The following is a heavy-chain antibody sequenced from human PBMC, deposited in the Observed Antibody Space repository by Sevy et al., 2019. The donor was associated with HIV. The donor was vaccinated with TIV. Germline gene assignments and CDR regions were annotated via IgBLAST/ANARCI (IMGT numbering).Heavy chain of an antibody. CDR2: ISSSSSYI. Sequence: GGSLRLSCAASGFTFSSYSMNWVRQAPGKGLEWVSSISSSSSYIYYADSVKGRFTISRDNAKNSLYLQMNSLRAEDTAVDYCAHFASYYYGSGSYRGPWYYGMDVWGQGTTVTVSS. CDR1: GFTFSSYS. CDR3: AHFASYYYGSGSYRGPWYYGMDV. J-gene: IGHJ6*02. V-gene: IGHV3-21*01. D-gene: IGHD3-10*01.